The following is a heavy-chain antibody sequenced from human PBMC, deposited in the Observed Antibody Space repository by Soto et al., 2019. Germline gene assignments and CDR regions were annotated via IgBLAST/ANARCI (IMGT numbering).Heavy chain of an antibody. Sequence: EVQLVESGGGLVKPGGSLRLSCAASGFTFSSYSMNWVRQAPGKGLEWVSSISSSSSYIYYADSVKGRFTISRDNAKNSLYLQMNSLRAEDTAVYYCARAYDSSGYAPCYWGQGTLVTVSS. CDR1: GFTFSSYS. J-gene: IGHJ4*02. CDR3: ARAYDSSGYAPCY. D-gene: IGHD3-22*01. CDR2: ISSSSSYI. V-gene: IGHV3-21*01.